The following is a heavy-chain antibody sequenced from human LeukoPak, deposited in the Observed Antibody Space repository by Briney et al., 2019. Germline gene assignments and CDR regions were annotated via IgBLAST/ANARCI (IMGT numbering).Heavy chain of an antibody. J-gene: IGHJ4*02. D-gene: IGHD1-26*01. CDR3: AKDRSGDISGSYDY. Sequence: GGSLRLSCAASGFTFSSYGMHWVRQAPGKGLEGVAVISYDGSNKYYADSVKGRFTISRDNSKNTLYLQMNSLRAEDTAVYYCAKDRSGDISGSYDYWGQGTLVTVSS. V-gene: IGHV3-30*18. CDR2: ISYDGSNK. CDR1: GFTFSSYG.